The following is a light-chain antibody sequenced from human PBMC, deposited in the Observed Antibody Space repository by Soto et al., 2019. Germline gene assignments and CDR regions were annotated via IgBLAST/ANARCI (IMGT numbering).Light chain of an antibody. CDR3: QQYYSSPVT. CDR2: GAS. V-gene: IGKV3-20*01. Sequence: EIVLTQSPGTLSLSPGERATLSCRASQSVSSSYLAWYQQKPDQAPRLLIYGASSRATGIPDRFSGSGSGTDFTLTISRLEPEDFAVYYCQQYYSSPVTFGQGTKVEIK. J-gene: IGKJ1*01. CDR1: QSVSSSY.